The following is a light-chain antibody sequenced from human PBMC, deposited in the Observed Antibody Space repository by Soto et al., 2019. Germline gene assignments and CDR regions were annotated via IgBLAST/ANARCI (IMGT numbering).Light chain of an antibody. CDR1: QSISSY. CDR2: AAS. J-gene: IGKJ5*01. CDR3: QQSYSTPPYT. Sequence: DIPMTQSPSSLSASVGDRVTITCRASQSISSYLNWYQQKPGKAPKLLIYAASSLQSGVPSRFSGSGSGTDFTLTISSLQPEDFATYYCQQSYSTPPYTFGQGKRLEIK. V-gene: IGKV1-39*01.